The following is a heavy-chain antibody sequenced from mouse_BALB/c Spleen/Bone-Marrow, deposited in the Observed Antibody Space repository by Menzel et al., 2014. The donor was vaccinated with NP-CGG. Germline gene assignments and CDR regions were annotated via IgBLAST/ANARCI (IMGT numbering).Heavy chain of an antibody. D-gene: IGHD2-2*01. Sequence: QVQLQQSGAELVKPGASVKLSCKASGYTFTSYWMHWVKQRPGQGLEWIGEINPSNGPADYNEKFRGKATLTVDRSSSTAYMQISSLTSEDSAVYYCARAGGYDGFAYWGQGTLVTVSA. V-gene: IGHV1S81*02. CDR1: GYTFTSYW. CDR2: INPSNGPA. J-gene: IGHJ3*01. CDR3: ARAGGYDGFAY.